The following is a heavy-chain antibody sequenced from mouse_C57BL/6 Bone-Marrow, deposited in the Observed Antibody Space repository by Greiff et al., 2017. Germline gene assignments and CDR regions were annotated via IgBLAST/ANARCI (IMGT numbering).Heavy chain of an antibody. V-gene: IGHV14-4*01. CDR2: IDPANGDT. J-gene: IGHJ4*01. D-gene: IGHD2-5*01. Sequence: VQLQQPGAELVRPGASVKLSCTASGFNIKDDYMHWVKQRPKQGLEWIGWIDPANGDTEYDSKFQGKATLTADTSSNTAYLQLSSLTSEATAVYDYSTRRYSNLFAMDYWGQGTSVTVSS. CDR1: GFNIKDDY. CDR3: STRRYSNLFAMDY.